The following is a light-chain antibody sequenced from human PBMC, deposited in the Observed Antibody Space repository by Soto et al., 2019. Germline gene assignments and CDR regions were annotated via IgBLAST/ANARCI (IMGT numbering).Light chain of an antibody. V-gene: IGKV3-11*01. J-gene: IGKJ4*01. CDR2: DAS. Sequence: EIVLTQSPATLSLSPGERATLSCRASQSVSSYLAWYQQKPGQAPRLLIYDASNRAPGIPARFSGSGSGTDFTLTISSLEPEDFAVYYGQQRSNWLTFGGGTKVEIK. CDR3: QQRSNWLT. CDR1: QSVSSY.